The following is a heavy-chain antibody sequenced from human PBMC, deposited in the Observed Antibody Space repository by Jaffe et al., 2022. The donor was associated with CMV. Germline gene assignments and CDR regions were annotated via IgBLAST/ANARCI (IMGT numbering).Heavy chain of an antibody. D-gene: IGHD5-12*01. Sequence: EVQLLESGGGLVQPGGSLRLSCAASGFTFSTYAMTWVRQAPGKGLEWVSSISGRGDSTFYADSVKGRFTISRDNSKNTLYLQMNSLRAEDTAVYYCAKVRESGYDYGAFDYWGQGTLLTVSS. CDR2: ISGRGDST. CDR3: AKVRESGYDYGAFDY. V-gene: IGHV3-23*01. CDR1: GFTFSTYA. J-gene: IGHJ4*02.